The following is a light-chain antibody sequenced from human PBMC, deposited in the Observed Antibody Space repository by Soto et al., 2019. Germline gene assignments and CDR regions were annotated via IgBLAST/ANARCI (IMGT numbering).Light chain of an antibody. Sequence: QSALTQPASVSGSPGQSITISCTGTSSNVGGYNFVSWYQQHPGKAPKLIIYEIDNRPSGVSDRFSGSKSGNTASLTISGLQAEDEAAYYCSAYRRGIIVFGGGTKLTVL. CDR1: SSNVGGYNF. J-gene: IGLJ2*01. CDR2: EID. CDR3: SAYRRGIIV. V-gene: IGLV2-14*01.